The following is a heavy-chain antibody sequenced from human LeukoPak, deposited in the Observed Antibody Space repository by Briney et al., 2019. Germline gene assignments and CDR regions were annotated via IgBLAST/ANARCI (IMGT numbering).Heavy chain of an antibody. CDR3: ARDLEQWPVP. CDR1: GGSISSYY. Sequence: PSETLSLTCTVSGGSISSYYWSWIRQPAGKGLEWIGRIYTNGSTNYNPSLKGRVTVSVDTSKNQFSLKQGSVTAADTAVYYCARDLEQWPVPWGPGTLVTVSS. J-gene: IGHJ5*02. CDR2: IYTNGST. V-gene: IGHV4-4*07. D-gene: IGHD6-19*01.